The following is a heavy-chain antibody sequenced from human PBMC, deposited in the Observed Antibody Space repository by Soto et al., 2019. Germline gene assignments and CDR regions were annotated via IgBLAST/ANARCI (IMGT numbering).Heavy chain of an antibody. J-gene: IGHJ4*02. V-gene: IGHV4-39*01. D-gene: IGHD3-3*01. Sequence: ETLSLTCTVSDGSISSRSSYWGWIRQPPGKGLEWIGSINYGGSTYYNPSLKSRITISVDTSKNQFSLKLGSVTAADTAVYFCAKTGFWSDYRVADYWGQGTLVTVSS. CDR3: AKTGFWSDYRVADY. CDR2: INYGGST. CDR1: DGSISSRSSY.